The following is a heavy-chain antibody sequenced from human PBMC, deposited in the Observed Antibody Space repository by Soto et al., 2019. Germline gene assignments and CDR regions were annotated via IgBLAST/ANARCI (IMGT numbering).Heavy chain of an antibody. Sequence: GPEVRKPGTSVKVSCKASGLTFSTSAVQWVRQARGQRLEWIGWIVVGSGSTKYAQQFQERVTITRDMSTSTAYMELSSLRSEDTAVYYCAAPPNRDAYNYGYWGQGTLVTVSS. CDR1: GLTFSTSA. CDR3: AAPPNRDAYNYGY. CDR2: IVVGSGST. V-gene: IGHV1-58*01. D-gene: IGHD5-12*01. J-gene: IGHJ4*02.